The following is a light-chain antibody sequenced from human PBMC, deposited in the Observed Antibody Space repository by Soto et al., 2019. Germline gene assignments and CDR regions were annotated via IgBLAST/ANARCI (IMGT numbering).Light chain of an antibody. CDR2: DAS. CDR1: KSVSSY. CDR3: QQRSNWQGYT. Sequence: EIVLTQSPATLSLSPGERATLSCRASKSVSSYLAWYQQKPGQAPRLLIYDASNRATGIPARFSGSGSGTDFTLTISSLEPEDFAVYYCQQRSNWQGYTFGQGTKLEIK. V-gene: IGKV3-11*01. J-gene: IGKJ2*01.